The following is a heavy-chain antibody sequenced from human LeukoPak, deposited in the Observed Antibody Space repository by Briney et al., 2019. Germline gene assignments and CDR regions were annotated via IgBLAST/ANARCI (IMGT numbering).Heavy chain of an antibody. CDR3: AMKNKPNYYYYYYMDV. V-gene: IGHV3-11*01. CDR1: GFTFSDYY. Sequence: GGSLRLSCAASGFTFSDYYMSWIRQAPGKGLEWVSYISSSGSTIYYADSVKGQFTISRDNAKNSLYLQMNSLRAEDTAVYYCAMKNKPNYYYYYYMDVWGKGTTVTVSS. CDR2: ISSSGSTI. J-gene: IGHJ6*03.